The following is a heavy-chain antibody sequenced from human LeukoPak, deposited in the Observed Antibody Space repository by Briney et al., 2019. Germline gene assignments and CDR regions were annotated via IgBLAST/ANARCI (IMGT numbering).Heavy chain of an antibody. CDR1: GFTFSDYS. Sequence: PGGPLRLSCAASGFTFSDYSMNWVRQAPGKGLDWVSSISSTSTYILYADSVKDRFTISRDNARNSLYLQMNSLRAEDTAVYYCARFETVAAKPIEHWGPGTLVTVSS. J-gene: IGHJ1*01. V-gene: IGHV3-21*01. CDR2: ISSTSTYI. CDR3: ARFETVAAKPIEH. D-gene: IGHD6-19*01.